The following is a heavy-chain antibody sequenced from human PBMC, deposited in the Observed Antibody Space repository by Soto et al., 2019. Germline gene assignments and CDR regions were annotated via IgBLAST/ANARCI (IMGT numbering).Heavy chain of an antibody. D-gene: IGHD4-17*01. V-gene: IGHV3-23*01. CDR1: GFTFSTYA. CDR2: ITGSGVGT. Sequence: EVQLLESGEPGGSLRLSCVASGFTFSTYAMTWVRQAPWRGLEWVSSITGSGVGTSYADSVRGRFTISRDNSKNTLYLQMNSLRAEDTAVYYCSRDPNGDYIGAFDFWGQGTMVTVSS. J-gene: IGHJ3*01. CDR3: SRDPNGDYIGAFDF.